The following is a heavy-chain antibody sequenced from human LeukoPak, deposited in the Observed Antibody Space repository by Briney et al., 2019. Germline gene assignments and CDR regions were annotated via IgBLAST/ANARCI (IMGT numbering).Heavy chain of an antibody. CDR2: ISAYNGNT. CDR3: ARGGARGAARQFFY. J-gene: IGHJ4*02. Sequence: GASVNVSCTSSAYTFTIYGISWVRQAPGQGLEWVGWISAYNGNTNYAQKVQGRVTMTTDTSTSTAYMELRSLRADDTAVYYCARGGARGAARQFFYWGQGTLVTVS. CDR1: AYTFTIYG. D-gene: IGHD6-6*01. V-gene: IGHV1-18*01.